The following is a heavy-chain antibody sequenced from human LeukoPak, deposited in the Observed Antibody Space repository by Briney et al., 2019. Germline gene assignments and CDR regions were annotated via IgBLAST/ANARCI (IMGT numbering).Heavy chain of an antibody. J-gene: IGHJ4*02. CDR2: IVPVLGTT. D-gene: IGHD3-9*01. CDR3: SRQVEGVLTGPFFDS. V-gene: IGHV1-69*13. Sequence: SVKVSCKASGGTFGSYTFAWVRQAPGQGLEWMGEIVPVLGTTNYAQKFQDRLTLTADESTTIAYLELSSLRFEDTAIYYCSRQVEGVLTGPFFDSWGQGTLVTVSS. CDR1: GGTFGSYT.